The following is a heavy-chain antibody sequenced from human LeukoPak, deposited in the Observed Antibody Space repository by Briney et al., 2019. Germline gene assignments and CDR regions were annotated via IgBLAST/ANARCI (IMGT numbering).Heavy chain of an antibody. Sequence: GGSLRLSCAASGFTFSSYSMHSVRQAPGKGLEWVSSISSSSSYIYYADSVKGRFTISRDNAKNSLYLQMNSLRAEDTAVYYCARDSQELLGAFDIWGQGTMVTVSS. D-gene: IGHD1-26*01. CDR3: ARDSQELLGAFDI. CDR2: ISSSSSYI. CDR1: GFTFSSYS. J-gene: IGHJ3*02. V-gene: IGHV3-21*01.